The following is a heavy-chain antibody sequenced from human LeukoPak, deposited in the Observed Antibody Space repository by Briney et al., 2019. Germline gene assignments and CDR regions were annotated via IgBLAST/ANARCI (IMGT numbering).Heavy chain of an antibody. CDR2: IYSGGST. Sequence: GGSLRLSCAASEFSVGSNYMTWVCQAPGKGLEWVSLIYSGGSTYYADSVKGRFTISRDNSKNTLYLQMNSLRAEDTAVYYCAEGGDYIGYWGQGTLVTVSS. D-gene: IGHD4-17*01. CDR1: EFSVGSNY. CDR3: AEGGDYIGY. J-gene: IGHJ4*02. V-gene: IGHV3-66*01.